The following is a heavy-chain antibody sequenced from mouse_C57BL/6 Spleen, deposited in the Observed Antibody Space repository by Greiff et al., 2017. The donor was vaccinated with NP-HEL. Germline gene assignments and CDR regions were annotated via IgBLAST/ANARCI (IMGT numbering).Heavy chain of an antibody. CDR3: AREDSNYGAMDY. CDR2: IYPGDGDT. D-gene: IGHD2-5*01. V-gene: IGHV1-80*01. J-gene: IGHJ4*01. Sequence: QVQLQQSGAELVKSGASVKISCKASGYAFSSYWMNWVKQRPGKGLEWIGQIYPGDGDTNYNGKFKGKATLTADKSSSTAYMQLSSLTSEDSAVYFCAREDSNYGAMDYWGQGTSVTVSS. CDR1: GYAFSSYW.